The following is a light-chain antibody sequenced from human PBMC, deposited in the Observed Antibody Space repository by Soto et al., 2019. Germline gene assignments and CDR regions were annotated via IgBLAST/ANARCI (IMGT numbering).Light chain of an antibody. J-gene: IGKJ1*01. CDR3: QQSYSTPRT. CDR2: AAS. Sequence: IQMTQSQSSLSASLRDRVAMTCRASQSISSYLNWYQQKPGKAPKLLIYAASSLQSGVPSRFSGSGSGTDFTLTVSSLQPEDFATYFCQQSYSTPRTFGQGTKVDIK. V-gene: IGKV1-39*01. CDR1: QSISSY.